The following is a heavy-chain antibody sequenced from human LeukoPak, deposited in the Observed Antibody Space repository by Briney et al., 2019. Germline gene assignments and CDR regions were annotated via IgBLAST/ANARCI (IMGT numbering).Heavy chain of an antibody. V-gene: IGHV4-39*01. Sequence: PSETLSLTCTVSGDSISSSNFYWGWIRQPPGTGLEWIGSIYSGGNTYYNPSLKSRVTISVDASKNHCSLSLSSVTAADTAVYYCARQLGMMELRRYFDLWGRGTLVTVSS. CDR3: ARQLGMMELRRYFDL. D-gene: IGHD1-7*01. J-gene: IGHJ2*01. CDR2: IYSGGNT. CDR1: GDSISSSNFY.